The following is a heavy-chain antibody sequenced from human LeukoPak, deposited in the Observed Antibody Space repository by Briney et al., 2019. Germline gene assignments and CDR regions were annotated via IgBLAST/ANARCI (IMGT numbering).Heavy chain of an antibody. D-gene: IGHD6-13*01. CDR2: INTNTGNP. Sequence: ASVKVSCKASGYTFSSYVMNWVRQAPGQGLEWMGWINTNTGNPTYAQGFTGRFVFSLDTSVSTAYLQISSLKAEDTAMYYCARERRSSSPGEQQLVRAFDIWGQGTMVTVSS. J-gene: IGHJ3*02. CDR3: ARERRSSSPGEQQLVRAFDI. V-gene: IGHV7-4-1*02. CDR1: GYTFSSYV.